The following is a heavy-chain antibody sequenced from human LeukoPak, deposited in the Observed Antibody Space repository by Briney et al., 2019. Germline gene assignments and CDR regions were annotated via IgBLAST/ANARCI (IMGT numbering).Heavy chain of an antibody. CDR3: AKAGDYCPDGSCYSENYYFDY. CDR1: GFTFSSYA. Sequence: GGSLRLSCAASGFTFSSYAMSWVRQAPGKGLEWVSAISGSGGSTYYADSVKGRFTISRDNSKNTLYLQMTSLRAQDTAVYYCAKAGDYCPDGSCYSENYYFDYWGQGTLVTVSS. J-gene: IGHJ4*02. V-gene: IGHV3-23*01. CDR2: ISGSGGST. D-gene: IGHD2-15*01.